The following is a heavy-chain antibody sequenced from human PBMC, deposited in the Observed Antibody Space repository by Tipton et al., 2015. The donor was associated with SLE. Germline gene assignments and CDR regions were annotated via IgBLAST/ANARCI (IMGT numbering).Heavy chain of an antibody. CDR3: ARERITIFGVVTSPWFDP. V-gene: IGHV3-30*04. J-gene: IGHJ5*02. D-gene: IGHD3-3*01. Sequence: SLRLSCAASGFTFSSYAMHWVRQAPGKGLEWVAVISYDGSNKYYADSVKGRFTISRDNSKNTLYLQMNSPRAEDTAVYYCARERITIFGVVTSPWFDPWGQGTLVTVSS. CDR2: ISYDGSNK. CDR1: GFTFSSYA.